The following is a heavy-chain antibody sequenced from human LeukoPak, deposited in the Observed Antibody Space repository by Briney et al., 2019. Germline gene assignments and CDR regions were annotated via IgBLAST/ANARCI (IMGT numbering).Heavy chain of an antibody. D-gene: IGHD3-10*01. CDR1: GGSISSYY. J-gene: IGHJ5*02. CDR2: IYYSGST. Sequence: SETLSLTCTVSGGSISSYYWSWIRQPPGKGLEWIGYIYYSGSTNYNPSLKSRVTISVDTSKNQFSLKLSSVTAADTAVYYCARGWTYYYGSGSYKGNWFDPWGQGTLVTVSS. V-gene: IGHV4-59*01. CDR3: ARGWTYYYGSGSYKGNWFDP.